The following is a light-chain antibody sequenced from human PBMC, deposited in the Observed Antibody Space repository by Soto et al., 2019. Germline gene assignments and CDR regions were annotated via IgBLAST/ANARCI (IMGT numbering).Light chain of an antibody. V-gene: IGLV2-8*01. J-gene: IGLJ2*01. Sequence: QSALTQPPSASGSPGQSVTISCTGTSSDVGGYNYVSWYQQLPGKAPKLMIYEVSERPSGVPDRFSGSKSGNTASLTVSGLQAEDEADYYCSSYAGSNNLLFGGGTKLTVL. CDR3: SSYAGSNNLL. CDR1: SSDVGGYNY. CDR2: EVS.